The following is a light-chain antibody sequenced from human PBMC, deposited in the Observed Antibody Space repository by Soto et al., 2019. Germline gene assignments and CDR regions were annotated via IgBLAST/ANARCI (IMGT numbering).Light chain of an antibody. CDR1: QSLANSF. CDR2: GAS. Sequence: EIVLTQSPGTLSLSPGERATLSCRASQSLANSFIAWYQQKPGQAPRLLIYGASSRATGIPDRFSGSGSGTEFTLTISSLQSEDFAVYYCQQYNNWPRTFGQGTKVDI. V-gene: IGKV3D-15*01. J-gene: IGKJ1*01. CDR3: QQYNNWPRT.